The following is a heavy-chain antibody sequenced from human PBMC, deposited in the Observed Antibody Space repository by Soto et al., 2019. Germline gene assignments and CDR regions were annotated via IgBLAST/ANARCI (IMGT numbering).Heavy chain of an antibody. V-gene: IGHV1-2*04. CDR3: ARDYDCSGGSCSGSGMDV. CDR1: GYTFTGYY. J-gene: IGHJ6*02. CDR2: INPNSGGT. D-gene: IGHD2-15*01. Sequence: ASVKVSCKASGYTFTGYYMHWVRQAPGQGLEWMGWINPNSGGTNYAQKFQGWVTMTRDTSISTAYMELSRLRSDDTAVYYCARDYDCSGGSCSGSGMDVWGQGTTVTVSS.